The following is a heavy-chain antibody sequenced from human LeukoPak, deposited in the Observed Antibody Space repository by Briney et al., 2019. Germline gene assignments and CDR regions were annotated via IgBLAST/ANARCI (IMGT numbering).Heavy chain of an antibody. CDR3: AREREGPYGYLDY. V-gene: IGHV4-39*07. CDR1: GGSISTSSYY. J-gene: IGHJ4*02. CDR2: IYYSGST. D-gene: IGHD4-17*01. Sequence: SETLSLTCTVSGGSISTSSYYWGWIRQPPGKGLECIGNIYYSGSTNYNPSLKSRVTISVDTSKNQFSLKLSSVTAAETAVYYCAREREGPYGYLDYWGQGTLVTVSS.